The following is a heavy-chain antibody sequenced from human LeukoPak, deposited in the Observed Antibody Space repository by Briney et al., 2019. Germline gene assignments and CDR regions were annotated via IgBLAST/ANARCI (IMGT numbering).Heavy chain of an antibody. CDR3: ARLEPTTVTRYYYYGMDV. D-gene: IGHD4-17*01. CDR2: INHSGST. V-gene: IGHV4-34*01. J-gene: IGHJ6*02. CDR1: GGSFSGYY. Sequence: SEALSLTCAVYGGSFSGYYWSWIRQPPGKGLEWIGEINHSGSTNYNPSLKSRVTISVDTSKNQFSLKLSSVTAADTAVYYCARLEPTTVTRYYYYGMDVWGQGTTVTVSS.